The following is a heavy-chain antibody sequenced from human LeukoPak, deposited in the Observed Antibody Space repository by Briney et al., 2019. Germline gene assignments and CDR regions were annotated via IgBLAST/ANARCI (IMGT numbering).Heavy chain of an antibody. V-gene: IGHV3-48*04. D-gene: IGHD2-21*01. CDR3: VRESIRGTRDFDY. CDR1: GFTFSTYS. Sequence: GGSLRLSCAASGFTFSTYSMNWVRQAPGKGLDWVSYISSGSRTIFYAESVKGRFTISRDNAKNLLYLEMNSLRAEDTAVYYCVRESIRGTRDFDYWGQGTLVTVSS. CDR2: ISSGSRTI. J-gene: IGHJ4*02.